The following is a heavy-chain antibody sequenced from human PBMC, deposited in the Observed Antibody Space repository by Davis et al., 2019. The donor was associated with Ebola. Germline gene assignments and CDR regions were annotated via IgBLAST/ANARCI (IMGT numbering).Heavy chain of an antibody. V-gene: IGHV3-7*01. CDR2: IKQDGSEK. CDR3: ARPAKRTADGRRAYYANYYGMDV. J-gene: IGHJ6*02. CDR1: GFTFSSYW. D-gene: IGHD2/OR15-2a*01. Sequence: GGSLRLSCAASGFTFSSYWMSWVRQAPGKGLEWVANIKQDGSEKYYVDSVKGRFTISRDNAKNSLYLQMNSLRDEDTAVYYCARPAKRTADGRRAYYANYYGMDVWGQGTTVTVSS.